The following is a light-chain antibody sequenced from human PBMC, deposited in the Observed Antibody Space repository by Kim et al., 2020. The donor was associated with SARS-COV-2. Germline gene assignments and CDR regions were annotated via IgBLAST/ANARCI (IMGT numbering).Light chain of an antibody. CDR2: EVN. CDR3: CSYAGSNTPYV. J-gene: IGLJ1*01. V-gene: IGLV2-8*01. Sequence: QSVTISCTGTSSDVSGYYYVSWYQQQPGKSPKLMIYEVNKRPSGVPDRFSGSKSGNTASLTVSGLQAADEADYYCCSYAGSNTPYVFGTGTKVTVL. CDR1: SSDVSGYYY.